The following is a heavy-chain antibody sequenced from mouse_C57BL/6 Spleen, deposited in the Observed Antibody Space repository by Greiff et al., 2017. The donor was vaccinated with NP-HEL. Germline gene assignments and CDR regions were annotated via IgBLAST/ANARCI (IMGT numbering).Heavy chain of an antibody. D-gene: IGHD1-1*01. CDR2: ILPGSGST. J-gene: IGHJ4*01. CDR3: ARGSIYYYGSSYVDPYAMDY. Sequence: QVQLQQSGAELMKPGASVKLSCKATGYTFTGYWIEWVKQRPGHGLEWIGEILPGSGSTNYNEKFKGKATFTADTSSNTAYMQLSSLTTEDSAIYYCARGSIYYYGSSYVDPYAMDYWGQGTSVTVSS. V-gene: IGHV1-9*01. CDR1: GYTFTGYW.